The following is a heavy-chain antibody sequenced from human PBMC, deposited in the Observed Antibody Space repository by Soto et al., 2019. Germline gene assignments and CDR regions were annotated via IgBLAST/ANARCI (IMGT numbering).Heavy chain of an antibody. J-gene: IGHJ3*02. CDR1: GGSISSGGYY. D-gene: IGHD2-15*01. CDR2: IYYSGST. V-gene: IGHV4-31*03. CDR3: ARDKGWSGAFDI. Sequence: SESLSLTCTVSGGSISSGGYYWSWIRQHPGKGLEWIGYIYYSGSTYYNPSLKSRVTISVDTSKNQFSLKLSSVTAADTAVYYCARDKGWSGAFDIWGQGTMVTVSS.